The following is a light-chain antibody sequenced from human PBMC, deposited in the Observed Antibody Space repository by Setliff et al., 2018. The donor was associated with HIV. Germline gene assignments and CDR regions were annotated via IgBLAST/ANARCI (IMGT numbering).Light chain of an antibody. CDR3: ATWDTALSGWV. J-gene: IGLJ3*02. Sequence: GQNVTISCSGSSSNIGSNYVSWYQQLPGTAPKLLMFDDDKRPSGIPDRFSGSKSGTSATLDITGLQTGDEADYYCATWDTALSGWVFGEGTK. CDR2: DDD. V-gene: IGLV1-51*01. CDR1: SSNIGSNY.